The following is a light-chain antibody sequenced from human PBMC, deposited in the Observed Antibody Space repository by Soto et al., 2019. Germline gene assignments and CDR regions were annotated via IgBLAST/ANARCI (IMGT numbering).Light chain of an antibody. CDR2: GAS. J-gene: IGKJ1*01. CDR1: QSVSSN. CDR3: QQYNNWPPTWT. Sequence: EIVMTQSPATLSVSPGERATLSCRASQSVSSNLAWYQQKPGQAPRLLIYGASTRATGIPARFSGSGSGTEFTLTISSLQSEDCAVYSCQQYNNWPPTWTFGQGTKVEIK. V-gene: IGKV3-15*01.